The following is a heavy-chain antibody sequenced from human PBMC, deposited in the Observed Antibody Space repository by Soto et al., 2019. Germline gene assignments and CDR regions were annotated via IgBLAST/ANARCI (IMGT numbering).Heavy chain of an antibody. J-gene: IGHJ4*02. CDR1: GGSFSGYY. V-gene: IGHV4-34*01. CDR2: INHSGST. CDR3: VRSIRGDIEGWDFWSGYYTGSSGYFDY. D-gene: IGHD3-3*01. Sequence: PSETLSLTCAVYGGSFSGYYWSWIRQPPGKGLEWIGEINHSGSTNYNPSLKSRVTISVDTSKNQFSLKLSSVTAADTAVYYCVRSIRGDIEGWDFWSGYYTGSSGYFDYWGQGTLVTVSS.